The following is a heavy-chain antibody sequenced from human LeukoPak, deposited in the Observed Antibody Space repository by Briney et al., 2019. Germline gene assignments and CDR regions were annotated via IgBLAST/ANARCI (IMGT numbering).Heavy chain of an antibody. Sequence: SETLSLTCTVSGGSISSYYWRWIRQPPGKGLEWIGYIYISGSTNYNPSRKSRVTISVDTSKNQFSLKLSSVTAADTAVYYCARHKIQLWPNDAFDIWGQGTMVTVSS. CDR2: IYISGST. V-gene: IGHV4-4*09. CDR3: ARHKIQLWPNDAFDI. J-gene: IGHJ3*02. D-gene: IGHD5-18*01. CDR1: GGSISSYY.